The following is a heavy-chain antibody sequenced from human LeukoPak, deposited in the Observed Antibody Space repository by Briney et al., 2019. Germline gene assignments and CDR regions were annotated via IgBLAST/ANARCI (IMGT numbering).Heavy chain of an antibody. J-gene: IGHJ4*02. CDR2: ISGSSGTT. V-gene: IGHV3-48*01. Sequence: GGSLRLSCAASKFIFGDYSMKWVRQAPGKGLEWISYISGSSGTTYYADSVRGRFTISRDNAKNSLLLQMNSLRVEDTAVYYCARERAYGTQDYLDYWGQGTRVTVSS. CDR1: KFIFGDYS. CDR3: ARERAYGTQDYLDY. D-gene: IGHD1-1*01.